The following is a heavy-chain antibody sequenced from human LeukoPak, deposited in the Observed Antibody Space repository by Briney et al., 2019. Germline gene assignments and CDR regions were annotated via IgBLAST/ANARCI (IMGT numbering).Heavy chain of an antibody. V-gene: IGHV3-23*01. Sequence: LGGSLRLSCAASGFTFSSYAMSWVRQAPGKGLEWVSAISGSGGSTYYADSVKGRFTISRDNSKNTLYLQMNSLRAEDTAVYYCAKARGYCSSTGCQAYYYYYYMDVWGKGTTVTVSS. D-gene: IGHD2-2*01. CDR1: GFTFSSYA. CDR2: ISGSGGST. CDR3: AKARGYCSSTGCQAYYYYYYMDV. J-gene: IGHJ6*03.